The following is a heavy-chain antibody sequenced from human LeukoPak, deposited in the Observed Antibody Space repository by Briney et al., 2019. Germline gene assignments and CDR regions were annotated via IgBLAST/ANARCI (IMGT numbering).Heavy chain of an antibody. CDR3: ARVFSGCSGGSCYGY. Sequence: GGSLRLSCAASGFTFSSYWMSWVRQASGKGLEWVANIKQDGSEKYYVDSVKGRFTISRDNAKNSLYLQMNSLRAEDTAVYYCARVFSGCSGGSCYGYWGQGTLVTVSS. V-gene: IGHV3-7*05. D-gene: IGHD2-15*01. J-gene: IGHJ4*02. CDR1: GFTFSSYW. CDR2: IKQDGSEK.